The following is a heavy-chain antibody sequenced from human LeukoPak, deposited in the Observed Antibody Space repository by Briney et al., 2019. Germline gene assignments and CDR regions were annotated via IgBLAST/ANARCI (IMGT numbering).Heavy chain of an antibody. J-gene: IGHJ6*04. V-gene: IGHV1-58*02. Sequence: GASVKVSCKASGFTFTSSAMQWVRQARGQRLEWIGWIVVGSDNTNYAQKFQERVTITRDMSTSTAYMELSSLRSEDTAVYYCATTSIAAAGTAMDVWGKGTTVTVSS. CDR2: IVVGSDNT. D-gene: IGHD6-13*01. CDR1: GFTFTSSA. CDR3: ATTSIAAAGTAMDV.